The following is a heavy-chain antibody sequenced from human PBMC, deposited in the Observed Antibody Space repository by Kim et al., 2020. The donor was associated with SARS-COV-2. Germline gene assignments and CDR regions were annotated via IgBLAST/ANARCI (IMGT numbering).Heavy chain of an antibody. Sequence: SETLSLTCTVSGGSISSYYWSWIRQPPGKGLEWIGYIYYSGSTNYNPSLKSRVTISVDTSKNQFSLKLSSVTAADTAVYYCARVYSYYDILTGYPYYFDYWGQGTLVTVSS. CDR2: IYYSGST. CDR3: ARVYSYYDILTGYPYYFDY. J-gene: IGHJ4*02. D-gene: IGHD3-9*01. CDR1: GGSISSYY. V-gene: IGHV4-59*01.